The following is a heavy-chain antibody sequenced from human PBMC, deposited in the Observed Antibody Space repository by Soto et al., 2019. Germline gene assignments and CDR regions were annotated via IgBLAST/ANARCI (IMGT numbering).Heavy chain of an antibody. CDR1: GFTFTNFA. Sequence: EVQLLESGGGLVQPGGSLRLSCVTSGFTFTNFAMSWVRQAPGKGLEWVSSIPPRGSPTYYADSVKGRFTISRDNSNNILYLQMYSLRAEDTAVYFCAKDLSEFCSNGICFSWFDPRGQGTLVTVSS. CDR2: IPPRGSPT. D-gene: IGHD2-8*01. CDR3: AKDLSEFCSNGICFSWFDP. J-gene: IGHJ5*02. V-gene: IGHV3-23*01.